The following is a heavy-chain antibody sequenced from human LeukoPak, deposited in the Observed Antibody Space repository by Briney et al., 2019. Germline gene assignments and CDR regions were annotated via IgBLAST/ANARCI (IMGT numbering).Heavy chain of an antibody. CDR3: ARIRLTAAGGFDY. V-gene: IGHV2-5*02. D-gene: IGHD6-25*01. Sequence: SGPSLVRPTQTLTLMCTFSGFSLNTTAMGVGWIRQSPGKALDWLALIYWDDDRRYSPSLQNRLTITKDTSKNLVVLTMTNMNPVDTSTYYCARIRLTAAGGFDYWGQGTLVTVSS. CDR2: IYWDDDR. CDR1: GFSLNTTAMG. J-gene: IGHJ4*02.